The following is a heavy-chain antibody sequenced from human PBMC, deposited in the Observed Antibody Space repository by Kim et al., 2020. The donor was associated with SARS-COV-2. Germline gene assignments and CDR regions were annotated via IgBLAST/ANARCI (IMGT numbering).Heavy chain of an antibody. CDR2: INPSGGST. D-gene: IGHD3-10*01. CDR1: GYTFTSYY. Sequence: ASVKVSCKASGYTFTSYYMHWVRQVPGQGLEWMGIINPSGGSTSYAQKFQGRLTMTRDTSTSTVYMELSSLRSEDTAVYYCARGTMLRGVLGYYAMDVWGQGTTVTVSS. CDR3: ARGTMLRGVLGYYAMDV. J-gene: IGHJ6*02. V-gene: IGHV1-46*01.